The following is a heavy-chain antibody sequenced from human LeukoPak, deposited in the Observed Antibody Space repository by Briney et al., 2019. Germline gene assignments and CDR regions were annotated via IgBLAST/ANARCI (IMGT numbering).Heavy chain of an antibody. J-gene: IGHJ5*02. V-gene: IGHV4-34*01. D-gene: IGHD3-10*01. CDR3: ARGKGSYYHNWFDP. Sequence: RASETLSLTCAVYGGSFSGYYWSWIRQPPGKGLEWIGEINHSGSTNYNPSLKSRVTISVDTSKNQFSLKLSSVTAADTAVYYYARGKGSYYHNWFDPWGQGTLVTVSS. CDR2: INHSGST. CDR1: GGSFSGYY.